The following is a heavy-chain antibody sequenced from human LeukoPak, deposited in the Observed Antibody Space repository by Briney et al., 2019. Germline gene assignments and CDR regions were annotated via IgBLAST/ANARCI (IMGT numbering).Heavy chain of an antibody. V-gene: IGHV6-1*01. J-gene: IGHJ5*02. D-gene: IGHD3-22*01. CDR1: GDSVSSNSAA. Sequence: SQTLPLTCAISGDSVSSNSAAWNWIRQSPSRGLEWLGRTYYRSKWYNDYAVSVKSRITINPDTSKNLFSLQLNSVTPEDTAVYYCARDNYYDSSGYYGWFDPWGQGTLVTVSS. CDR2: TYYRSKWYN. CDR3: ARDNYYDSSGYYGWFDP.